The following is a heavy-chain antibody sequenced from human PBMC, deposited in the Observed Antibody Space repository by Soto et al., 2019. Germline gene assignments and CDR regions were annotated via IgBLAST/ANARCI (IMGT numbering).Heavy chain of an antibody. CDR2: IWYDGNNK. Sequence: GSLRLSCAAAGVTFSSYGMHWVRQAPGKGLEWVAFIWYDGNNKYYADSVKGRFTISRDNSKNTLYLQMNNLRVEDTAVYYCARDPYFSSPNWFDPWGQGTLVTVSS. V-gene: IGHV3-33*01. J-gene: IGHJ5*02. CDR1: GVTFSSYG. D-gene: IGHD3-10*01. CDR3: ARDPYFSSPNWFDP.